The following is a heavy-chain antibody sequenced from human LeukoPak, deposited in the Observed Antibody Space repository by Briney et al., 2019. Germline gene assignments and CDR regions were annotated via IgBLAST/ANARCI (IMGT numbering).Heavy chain of an antibody. CDR3: ARHISGGATLD. Sequence: SETLSLTCTVSGASMKNYYGSWTRQAPGKGLEWIAYIYYTGSTYYNPSLKSRVTMSVDTSKNQFSLRLNSVTAADTAVYCCARHISGGATLDWGQGTLVTVSS. CDR1: GASMKNYY. D-gene: IGHD6-19*01. V-gene: IGHV4-59*08. J-gene: IGHJ4*02. CDR2: IYYTGST.